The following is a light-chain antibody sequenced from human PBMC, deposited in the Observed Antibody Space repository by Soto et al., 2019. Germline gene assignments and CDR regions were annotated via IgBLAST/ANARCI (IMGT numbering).Light chain of an antibody. CDR3: QEYNNWPALT. Sequence: EIVLTQSPFTLSVSPGERVTLSCRASQSIRSNLAWYQQKPGQTPRLLMYDASTRATGIPARFSGSGSGTDFTLTISSLQSEDFAVYFCQEYNNWPALTFGGGTKVDIK. CDR1: QSIRSN. J-gene: IGKJ4*01. V-gene: IGKV3-15*01. CDR2: DAS.